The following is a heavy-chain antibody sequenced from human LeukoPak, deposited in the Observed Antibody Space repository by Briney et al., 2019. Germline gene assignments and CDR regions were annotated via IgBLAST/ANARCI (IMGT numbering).Heavy chain of an antibody. J-gene: IGHJ4*02. Sequence: KASETLSLTCTVSGGSISSSSYYWGWIRQPPGKGLEWIGSIYYSGGTYYNPPLKSRVTISVDTSKNQFSLKLSSVTAADTAVYYCARTWGQLWLDYWGQGTLVTVSS. CDR1: GGSISSSSYY. CDR3: ARTWGQLWLDY. CDR2: IYYSGGT. D-gene: IGHD5-18*01. V-gene: IGHV4-39*01.